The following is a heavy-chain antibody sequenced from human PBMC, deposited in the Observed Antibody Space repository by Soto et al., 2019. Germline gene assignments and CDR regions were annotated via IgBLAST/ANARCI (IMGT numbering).Heavy chain of an antibody. CDR1: GGSISSGGYY. CDR3: ARIAAAGHNDFDY. CDR2: IYYSGST. Sequence: PSETLSLTCTVSGGSISSGGYYWSWIRQHPGKGLEWIGYIYYSGSTYYNPSLKSRVTISVDTSKNQFSLKLSSVTAADTAVYYCARIAAAGHNDFDYWGQGTLVTVSS. J-gene: IGHJ4*02. V-gene: IGHV4-31*03. D-gene: IGHD6-13*01.